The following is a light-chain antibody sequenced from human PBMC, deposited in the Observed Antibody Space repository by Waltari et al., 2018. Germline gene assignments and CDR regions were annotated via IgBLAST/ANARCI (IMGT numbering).Light chain of an antibody. Sequence: DIVMTQSPDSLAVSLGERATINCKYSQSVLYSSNNKNFLSWYHQKPGQPPKLLIYWASTRDTGVPDRFSGSGSGTDFTLTISSLQAEDVAVYYCQQYYSTPRTFGQGTKVEIK. CDR3: QQYYSTPRT. CDR2: WAS. CDR1: QSVLYSSNNKNF. J-gene: IGKJ1*01. V-gene: IGKV4-1*01.